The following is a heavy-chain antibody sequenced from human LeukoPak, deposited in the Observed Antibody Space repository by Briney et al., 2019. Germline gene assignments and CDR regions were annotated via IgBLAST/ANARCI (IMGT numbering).Heavy chain of an antibody. J-gene: IGHJ4*02. CDR1: GLTFTSSS. D-gene: IGHD5-18*01. CDR3: AADPDTTMAFDY. V-gene: IGHV1-58*02. Sequence: SVKASCKASGLTFTSSSIQWVRQARGQRLEWIGWIVGGSSDTYYAQKFQERVTITRDMSTSTAYLELSSLRSEDTAVYYCAADPDTTMAFDYWGQGTLVTVSS. CDR2: IVGGSSDT.